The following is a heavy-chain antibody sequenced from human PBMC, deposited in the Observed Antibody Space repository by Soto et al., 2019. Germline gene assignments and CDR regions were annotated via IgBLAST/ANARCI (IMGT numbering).Heavy chain of an antibody. D-gene: IGHD4-17*01. CDR1: GYTFTSYG. Sequence: ASVKVSCKASGYTFTSYGISWVRQAPGQGLEWMGWISAYNGNTNYAQKLQGRVTMTTDTSTSTAYMELRSLRSDDTAVYYCVRDLATVTTNAAFDIWSQGTMVTVSS. CDR3: VRDLATVTTNAAFDI. CDR2: ISAYNGNT. V-gene: IGHV1-18*01. J-gene: IGHJ3*02.